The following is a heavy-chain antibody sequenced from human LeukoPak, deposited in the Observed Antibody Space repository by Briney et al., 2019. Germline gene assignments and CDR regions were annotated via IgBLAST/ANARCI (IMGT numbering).Heavy chain of an antibody. J-gene: IGHJ6*03. D-gene: IGHD6-13*01. V-gene: IGHV4-31*03. Sequence: ASETLSLTCTVSGGSISSGGYYWSWIRQHPGKGLEWIGYIYYSGSTYYNPSLKSRVTISVDTSKNQFSLKLSSVTAADTAVYYCARAHGGKQQLVPPYYYMDVWGKGTTVTVSS. CDR3: ARAHGGKQQLVPPYYYMDV. CDR1: GGSISSGGYY. CDR2: IYYSGST.